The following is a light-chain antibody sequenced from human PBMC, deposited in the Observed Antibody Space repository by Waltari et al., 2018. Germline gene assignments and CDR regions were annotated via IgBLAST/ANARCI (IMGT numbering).Light chain of an antibody. V-gene: IGLV1-44*01. Sequence: QSVLTQPPSASGTPGQRVTISCSGSSSNIGSNSVNWYQQLPGTAPKLLIYGNYQRPSGVPDRVSGSKSGTSASLAISVLQSEDEADYYCAAWDDSLNGVVFGGGTKLTV. CDR1: SSNIGSNS. J-gene: IGLJ2*01. CDR2: GNY. CDR3: AAWDDSLNGVV.